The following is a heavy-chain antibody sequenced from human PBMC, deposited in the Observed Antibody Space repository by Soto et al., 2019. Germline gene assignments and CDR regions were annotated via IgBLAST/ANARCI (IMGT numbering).Heavy chain of an antibody. CDR1: GGSFSGYY. CDR3: ARERRYVWGSYRLDY. V-gene: IGHV4-34*01. CDR2: INHSGST. J-gene: IGHJ4*02. Sequence: SETLSLTCAVYGGSFSGYYWSWILQPPGKGLEWIGEINHSGSTNYNPSLKSRVTISVDTSKNQFSLKLSSVTAADTAVYYCARERRYVWGSYRLDYWGQGTLVTVSS. D-gene: IGHD3-16*02.